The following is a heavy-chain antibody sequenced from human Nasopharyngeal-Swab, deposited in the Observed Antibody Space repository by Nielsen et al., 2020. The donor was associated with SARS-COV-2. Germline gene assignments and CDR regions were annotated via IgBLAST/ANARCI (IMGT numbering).Heavy chain of an antibody. D-gene: IGHD1-26*01. Sequence: SVKVSCKASGGTFSSYAISWVRQAPGQGLEWMGGIIPIFGTANYAQKFQGRVTITADESTSTAYMELSSLTSEDTAVYYCTTVAGSYGRFDYWGQGTLVTVSS. J-gene: IGHJ4*02. CDR3: TTVAGSYGRFDY. V-gene: IGHV1-69*13. CDR2: IIPIFGTA. CDR1: GGTFSSYA.